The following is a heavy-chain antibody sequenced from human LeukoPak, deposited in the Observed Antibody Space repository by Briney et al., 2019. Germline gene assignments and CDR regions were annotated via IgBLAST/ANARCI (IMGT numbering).Heavy chain of an antibody. J-gene: IGHJ4*02. CDR2: IRYDGSNK. V-gene: IGHV3-30*02. CDR1: GFTFSSYG. CDR3: AKVGIQLWLRLDY. D-gene: IGHD5-18*01. Sequence: TGGSLRLSCAASGFTFSSYGMHWVRQAPGKGLEWVAFIRYDGSNKYYADSVKGRFTISRDNSKNTLYLQMNSLRAEDTAVYYCAKVGIQLWLRLDYWGQGTLVTVSS.